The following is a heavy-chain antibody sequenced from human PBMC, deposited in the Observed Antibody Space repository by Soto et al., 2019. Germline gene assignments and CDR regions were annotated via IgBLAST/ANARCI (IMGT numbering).Heavy chain of an antibody. CDR3: VKGGAWFGELFP. Sequence: QVQLVESGGGLVKPGGSLRLSCAASGFTFSDYYMSWIRQAPGKGLEWVTYISNSGRTIYYADSVQGRFTVSRDNAKNTLYLQMNGLRAEDTAVYYCVKGGAWFGELFPFGQGALVMVSS. J-gene: IGHJ5*02. V-gene: IGHV3-11*01. D-gene: IGHD3-10*01. CDR1: GFTFSDYY. CDR2: ISNSGRTI.